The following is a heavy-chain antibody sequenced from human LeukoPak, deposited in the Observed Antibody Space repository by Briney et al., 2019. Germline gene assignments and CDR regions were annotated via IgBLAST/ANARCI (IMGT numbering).Heavy chain of an antibody. V-gene: IGHV3-48*01. CDR3: ARDSYYYDSSGYHYIDY. Sequence: GGSLRLSCAASGFTFSSYSMNWVRQAPGKGLEWVSYISSSSSTIYYADSVKGRFTISRDNAKNSLYLQMNSLRAEDTAVYYCARDSYYYDSSGYHYIDYWGQGTLVTVSS. J-gene: IGHJ4*02. D-gene: IGHD3-22*01. CDR1: GFTFSSYS. CDR2: ISSSSSTI.